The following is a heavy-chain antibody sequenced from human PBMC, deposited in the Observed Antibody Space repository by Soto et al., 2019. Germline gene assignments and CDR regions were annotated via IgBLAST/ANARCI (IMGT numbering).Heavy chain of an antibody. Sequence: SVKVSCKASGGTFSSYAISWVRQAPGQGLEWMGGIIPIFGTANYAQKFQGRVTITADESTSTAYMELSSLRSEDTAVYYCATTLGVVPAVGRYNWFDPWGQGALVTVSS. CDR2: IIPIFGTA. V-gene: IGHV1-69*13. J-gene: IGHJ5*02. D-gene: IGHD2-2*01. CDR3: ATTLGVVPAVGRYNWFDP. CDR1: GGTFSSYA.